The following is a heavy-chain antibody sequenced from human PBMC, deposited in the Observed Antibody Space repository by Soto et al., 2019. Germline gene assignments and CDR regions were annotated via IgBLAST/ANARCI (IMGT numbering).Heavy chain of an antibody. J-gene: IGHJ5*02. D-gene: IGHD3-10*01. V-gene: IGHV1-2*04. CDR2: INPNTGAT. CDR3: ARGTPTNYYGSRRPDS. CDR1: LDTLTGYY. Sequence: ASVTASCKASLDTLTGYYILWVRQAPGQGLEWMGWINPNTGATFYAQKFQGSVTMTRDTSISSAYMDLSSLTSDDTAVYYCARGTPTNYYGSRRPDSWGQGTLVTVSS.